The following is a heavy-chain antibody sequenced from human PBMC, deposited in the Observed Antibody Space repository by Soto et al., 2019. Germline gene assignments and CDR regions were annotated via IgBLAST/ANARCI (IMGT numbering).Heavy chain of an antibody. Sequence: GESLKISCKGSGYSFTSYWIGWVRQMPGKGLEWMGIIYPGDSDTRYSPSFQGQVTISADKSISTAYLQWSSLKASDTAMYYCARGGLVVVAAAQVPFDYWGQGTLVTVSS. CDR2: IYPGDSDT. CDR1: GYSFTSYW. CDR3: ARGGLVVVAAAQVPFDY. J-gene: IGHJ4*02. V-gene: IGHV5-51*01. D-gene: IGHD2-15*01.